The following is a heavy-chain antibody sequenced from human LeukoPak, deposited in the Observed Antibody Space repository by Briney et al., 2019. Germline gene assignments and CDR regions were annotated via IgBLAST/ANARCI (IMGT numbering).Heavy chain of an antibody. Sequence: ASVKVSCEASGYTFTGYYMHWVRQAPGQGLEWMGWINPNSGGTNYAQKFQGRVTMTRDTSISTAYMELSRLRSDDTAVYYCARDRGGIAAAGNWGQGTLVTVSS. V-gene: IGHV1-2*02. J-gene: IGHJ4*02. CDR2: INPNSGGT. D-gene: IGHD6-13*01. CDR3: ARDRGGIAAAGN. CDR1: GYTFTGYY.